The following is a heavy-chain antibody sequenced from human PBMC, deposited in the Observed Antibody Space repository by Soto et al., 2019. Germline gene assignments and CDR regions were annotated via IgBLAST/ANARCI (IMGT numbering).Heavy chain of an antibody. Sequence: EVQLVESGGGLVKPGGSLRLSCAASGFTFSSYSMNWVRQAPGKGLEWVSSISSSSSYIYYADSVRCRFTISRYNAKNSLYLQMNSLRAEDTAVYYCARSIRSSWDDYWGQGTLVTVSS. CDR1: GFTFSSYS. CDR2: ISSSSSYI. J-gene: IGHJ4*02. D-gene: IGHD6-13*01. CDR3: ARSIRSSWDDY. V-gene: IGHV3-21*01.